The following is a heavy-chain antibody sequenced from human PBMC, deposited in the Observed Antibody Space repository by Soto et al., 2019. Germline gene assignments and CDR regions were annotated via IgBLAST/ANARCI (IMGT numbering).Heavy chain of an antibody. Sequence: LRLSCAASGFSISSDAMSWVRLAPGKGLEWVSGISGSGANTNYADSVKGRFAISIDNSKNTLYLQMSSLRAEDTAVYYCAKRQSGNFGPFDSWGQGTLVTVSS. V-gene: IGHV3-23*01. D-gene: IGHD2-21*02. CDR1: GFSISSDA. CDR3: AKRQSGNFGPFDS. CDR2: ISGSGANT. J-gene: IGHJ4*02.